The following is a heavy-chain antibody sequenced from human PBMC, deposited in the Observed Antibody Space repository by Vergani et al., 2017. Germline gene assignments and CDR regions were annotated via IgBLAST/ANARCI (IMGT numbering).Heavy chain of an antibody. CDR1: GFTSSSYS. CDR2: ISSSSSYI. Sequence: EVQLVESGGGLVKPGGSLRLSCAASGFTSSSYSMNWVRQAPGKGLEWVSSISSSSSYIYYADSVKGRFTISRDNAKNSLYLQMNSLRAEETAVYYCARATGSNWFDPWGQGTLVTVSS. D-gene: IGHD3-10*01. J-gene: IGHJ5*02. V-gene: IGHV3-21*01. CDR3: ARATGSNWFDP.